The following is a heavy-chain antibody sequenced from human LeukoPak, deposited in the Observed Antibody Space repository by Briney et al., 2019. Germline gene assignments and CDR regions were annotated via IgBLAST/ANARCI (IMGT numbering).Heavy chain of an antibody. CDR3: AKGLSLQQQAGSN. CDR1: GFTFSSYS. J-gene: IGHJ4*02. D-gene: IGHD6-13*01. CDR2: IRNDGSNK. Sequence: AGSLRLSCAASGFTFSSYSMHWVRQAPGKGLEWVAFIRNDGSNKYHADSVKGRFTISRDNSKNTLDLQMNSLRAEDTAVYYCAKGLSLQQQAGSNWGQGTLATVSS. V-gene: IGHV3-30*02.